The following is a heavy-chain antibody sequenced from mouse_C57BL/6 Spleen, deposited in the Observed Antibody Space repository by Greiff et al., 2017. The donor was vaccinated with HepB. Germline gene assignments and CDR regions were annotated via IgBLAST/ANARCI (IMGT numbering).Heavy chain of an antibody. D-gene: IGHD2-5*01. CDR3: TAYYSNYGFAY. Sequence: QVQLQQSGAELVRPGASVTLSCKASGYTFTDYEMHWVKQTPVHGLEWIGAIDPETGGTAYNQKFKGKAILTADKSSSTAYMKLRSLKSEDSAVYYSTAYYSNYGFAYGGQGTLVTASA. V-gene: IGHV1-15*01. CDR2: IDPETGGT. J-gene: IGHJ3*01. CDR1: GYTFTDYE.